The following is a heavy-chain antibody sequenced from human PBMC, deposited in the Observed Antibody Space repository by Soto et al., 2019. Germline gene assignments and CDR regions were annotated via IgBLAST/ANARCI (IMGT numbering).Heavy chain of an antibody. D-gene: IGHD3-10*01. Sequence: VNVSCKASGYTFTSYYMHWVRQAPGQGLEWMGIINPSGGSTSYAQKFQGRVTMTRDTSTSTVYMELSSLRSEDTAVYYCAIKGSYYGMDVWGQGTTVTVSS. CDR1: GYTFTSYY. V-gene: IGHV1-46*01. J-gene: IGHJ6*02. CDR3: AIKGSYYGMDV. CDR2: INPSGGST.